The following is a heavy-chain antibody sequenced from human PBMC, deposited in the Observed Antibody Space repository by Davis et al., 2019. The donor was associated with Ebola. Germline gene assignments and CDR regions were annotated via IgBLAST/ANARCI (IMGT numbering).Heavy chain of an antibody. V-gene: IGHV4-59*12. CDR2: IYYSGST. CDR3: ARVAFPHRYYGMDV. Sequence: GSLRLSCTVSGGSISSYYWSWIRQPPGKGLEWIGYIYYSGSTNYNPSLKSRVTISVDTSKNQFSLKLSSVTAADTAVYYCARVAFPHRYYGMDVWGQGTTVTVSS. J-gene: IGHJ6*02. CDR1: GGSISSYY.